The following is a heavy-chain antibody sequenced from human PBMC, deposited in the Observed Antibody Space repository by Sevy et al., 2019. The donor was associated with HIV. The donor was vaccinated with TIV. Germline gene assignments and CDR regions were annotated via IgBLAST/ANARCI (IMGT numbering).Heavy chain of an antibody. CDR1: GGSISSGDYY. CDR2: IYYSGST. V-gene: IGHV4-30-4*01. D-gene: IGHD3-16*01. CDR3: ARERGNPHYFDY. J-gene: IGHJ4*02. Sequence: SETLFLTCTVSGGSISSGDYYWSWIRQPPGKGLEWIGYIYYSGSTYYNPSLKSRVTISVDTSKNQFSLKLSSVTAADTAVYYCARERGNPHYFDYWGQGTLVTVSS.